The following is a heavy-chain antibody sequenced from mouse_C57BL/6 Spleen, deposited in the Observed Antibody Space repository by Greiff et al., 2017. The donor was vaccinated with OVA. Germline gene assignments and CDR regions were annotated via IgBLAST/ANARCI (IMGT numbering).Heavy chain of an antibody. J-gene: IGHJ4*01. CDR2: IYPGDGDT. D-gene: IGHD2-5*01. CDR1: GYAFSSSW. CDR3: ARRYSNYWAMDY. Sequence: QVQLQQSGPELVKPGASVKISCKASGYAFSSSWMNWVKQRPGKGLEWIGRIYPGDGDTNYNGKFKGKATLTADKSSSTAYMQLSSLTSEDSAVYFCARRYSNYWAMDYWGQGTSVTVSS. V-gene: IGHV1-82*01.